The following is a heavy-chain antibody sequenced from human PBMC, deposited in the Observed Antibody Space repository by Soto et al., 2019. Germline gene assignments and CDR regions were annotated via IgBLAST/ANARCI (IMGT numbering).Heavy chain of an antibody. Sequence: EVQLVESGGGLVQPGRSLRLSCAASGFTFDDYAMHWVRQAPGKGLEWVSGISWNSGSIGYADSVKGRFTISRDNAKNSLYLQMNSLRAEDTALYYCAKVGYCSGGSCYPEYWGQGTLVTVSS. CDR1: GFTFDDYA. J-gene: IGHJ4*02. D-gene: IGHD2-15*01. CDR3: AKVGYCSGGSCYPEY. CDR2: ISWNSGSI. V-gene: IGHV3-9*01.